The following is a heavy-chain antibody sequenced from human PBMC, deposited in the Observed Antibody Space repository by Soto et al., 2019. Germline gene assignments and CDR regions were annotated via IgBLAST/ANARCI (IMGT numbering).Heavy chain of an antibody. CDR2: IYYSGST. D-gene: IGHD1-1*01. CDR1: GGSISSGGYY. J-gene: IGHJ4*02. Sequence: QVQLQETGPGLVKPSQTLSLTCTVSGGSISSGGYYWSWIRQHPGKGLEWIGYIYYSGSTYYNLSLKSRVTISVVTPKNQCYLTLCSVTAADTAVYYCAPSVDQLTFDYWRQGTLVTVSS. V-gene: IGHV4-31*03. CDR3: APSVDQLTFDY.